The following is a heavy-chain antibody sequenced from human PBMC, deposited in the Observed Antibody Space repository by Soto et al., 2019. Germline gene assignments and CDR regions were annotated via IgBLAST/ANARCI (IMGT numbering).Heavy chain of an antibody. V-gene: IGHV4-38-2*01. Sequence: SETLSLTCAVSGYSINSDYYWGWIRQPPGKGLEWIGGVDHSGRTYYSPSLRSRLTIFIDTSKNQFSLRLTSVTAADTAMYFCAKKGYYPSGKINLFDSWGPGTLVTVSS. J-gene: IGHJ4*02. CDR2: VDHSGRT. D-gene: IGHD3-10*01. CDR3: AKKGYYPSGKINLFDS. CDR1: GYSINSDYY.